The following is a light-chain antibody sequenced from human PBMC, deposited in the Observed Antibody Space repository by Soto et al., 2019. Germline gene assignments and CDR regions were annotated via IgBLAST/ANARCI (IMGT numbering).Light chain of an antibody. CDR2: GAS. V-gene: IGKV3-15*01. CDR1: QSVSNN. Sequence: IVMTQSPATLSVFTRGRASLSCRASQSVSNNLAWYQKKPGQAPRLLIYGASTRAAGISVRFSGSGSGTEFTLIISSLQSDDSAVYYCQQYHNAGSTFGQGTKVDIK. CDR3: QQYHNAGST. J-gene: IGKJ1*01.